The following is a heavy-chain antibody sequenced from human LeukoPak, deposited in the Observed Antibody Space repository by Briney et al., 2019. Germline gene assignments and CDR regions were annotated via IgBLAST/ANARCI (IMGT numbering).Heavy chain of an antibody. D-gene: IGHD2-2*01. Sequence: VASVKVSCKASGYTFTSYSFSWVRQAPGQGLEWMGWISTYNGNTKYAQKLQGRVTMTTDTSTSTAYMELRSLRSDDTAVYYCARDWGCSSTGCRDCFDPWGQGTLVTVSS. CDR1: GYTFTSYS. J-gene: IGHJ5*02. CDR2: ISTYNGNT. CDR3: ARDWGCSSTGCRDCFDP. V-gene: IGHV1-18*01.